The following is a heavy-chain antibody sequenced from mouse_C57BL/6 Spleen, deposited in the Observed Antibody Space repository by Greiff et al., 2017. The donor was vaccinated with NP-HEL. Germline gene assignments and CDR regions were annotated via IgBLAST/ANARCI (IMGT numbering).Heavy chain of an antibody. J-gene: IGHJ3*01. V-gene: IGHV1-7*01. D-gene: IGHD2-4*01. CDR3: ARLDYDYDVGSWFAY. CDR2: INPSSGYT. Sequence: VQLQESGAELAKPGASVKLSCKASGYTFTSYWMHWVKQRPGQGLEWIGYINPSSGYTKYNQKFKDKATLTADKSSSTAYMQLSSLTYEDSAVYYCARLDYDYDVGSWFAYWGQGTLVTVSA. CDR1: GYTFTSYW.